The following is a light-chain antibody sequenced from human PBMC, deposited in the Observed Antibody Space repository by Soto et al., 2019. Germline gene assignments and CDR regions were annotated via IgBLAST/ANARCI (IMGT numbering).Light chain of an antibody. CDR2: AAS. CDR3: QQYGSSLMYT. V-gene: IGKV3-20*01. J-gene: IGKJ2*01. CDR1: QSVYGNY. Sequence: EIVLTQSPGTLSLSPGDRATLSCRASQSVYGNYLAWYQQKPGQAPRLLIYAASSRATGIPDRFSGSGSGTYFTLTIIRLEPEDFAVYYCQQYGSSLMYTFGQGTKLEIK.